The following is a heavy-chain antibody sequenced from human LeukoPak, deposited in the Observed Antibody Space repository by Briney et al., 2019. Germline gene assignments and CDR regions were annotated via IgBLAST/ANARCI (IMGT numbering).Heavy chain of an antibody. CDR3: APPYYYDSSGYFY. Sequence: GGSLRLSCAASGFTFSSYAMSWVRQAPGKGLEWVSAISGSGGSTYYADSVKGRFTISRDNSKNTLYLQVNSLRAEDTAVYYCAPPYYYDSSGYFYWGQGTLVTVSS. CDR1: GFTFSSYA. V-gene: IGHV3-23*01. CDR2: ISGSGGST. D-gene: IGHD3-22*01. J-gene: IGHJ4*02.